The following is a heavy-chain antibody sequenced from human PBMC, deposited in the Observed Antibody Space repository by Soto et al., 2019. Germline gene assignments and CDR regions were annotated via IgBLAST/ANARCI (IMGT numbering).Heavy chain of an antibody. CDR3: ARQKGDIVARPPDH. D-gene: IGHD5-12*01. CDR2: ISGGGST. V-gene: IGHV3-23*01. J-gene: IGHJ4*02. Sequence: EVQLSESGGGLVQPGGSLRLSWGGAGLTFSGSAGSWVRQAPGRGLEWVSGISGGGSTEYADSVKGRFGISRDNSKDTVYLYMNSLRDDDTAVYYCARQKGDIVARPPDHWGQGILVTVSS. CDR1: GLTFSGSA.